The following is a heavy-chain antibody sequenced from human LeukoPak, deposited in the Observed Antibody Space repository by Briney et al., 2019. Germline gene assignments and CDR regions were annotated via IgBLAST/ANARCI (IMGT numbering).Heavy chain of an antibody. CDR3: AKDRGECSSTSCSYYYFDY. D-gene: IGHD2-2*01. CDR2: ISGSGGST. V-gene: IGHV3-23*01. J-gene: IGHJ4*02. CDR1: GFTFSSYA. Sequence: GGSLRLSCAASGFTFSSYAMSWVRQAPGKELEWVSAISGSGGSTYYADSVKGRFTISRDNSKNTLYLQMNSLRAEDTAVYYCAKDRGECSSTSCSYYYFDYWGQGTLVTVSS.